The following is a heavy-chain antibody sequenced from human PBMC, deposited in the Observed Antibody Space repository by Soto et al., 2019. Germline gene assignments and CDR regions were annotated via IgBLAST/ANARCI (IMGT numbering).Heavy chain of an antibody. CDR1: GFTFSSYA. J-gene: IGHJ4*02. V-gene: IGHV3-30-3*01. CDR2: ISYDGSNK. D-gene: IGHD3-10*01. Sequence: QVQLVESGGGVVQPGRSLRLSCAASGFTFSSYAMHWVRQAPGKGLEWVAVISYDGSNKYYADSVKGRFTISRDNSKNTVYLQMNSLRAEDTAVYYCAREGSYYGFDYWGQGTLVTVSS. CDR3: AREGSYYGFDY.